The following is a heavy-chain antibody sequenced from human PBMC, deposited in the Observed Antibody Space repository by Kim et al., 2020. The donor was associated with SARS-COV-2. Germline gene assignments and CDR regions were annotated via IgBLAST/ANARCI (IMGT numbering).Heavy chain of an antibody. CDR3: ARLRLWGSSPDY. CDR1: GGSISSSSYY. D-gene: IGHD6-6*01. V-gene: IGHV4-39*01. J-gene: IGHJ4*02. Sequence: SETLSLTCTVSGGSISSSSYYWGWIRQPPGKGLEWIGSIYYSGSTYYNPSLKSRVTISVDTSKNQFSLKLSSVTAADTAVYYCARLRLWGSSPDYWGPGT. CDR2: IYYSGST.